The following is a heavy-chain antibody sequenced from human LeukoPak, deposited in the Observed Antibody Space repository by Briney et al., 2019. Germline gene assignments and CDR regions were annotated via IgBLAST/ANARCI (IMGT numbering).Heavy chain of an antibody. CDR1: GFTFSEYW. D-gene: IGHD1-14*01. Sequence: GGSLRLSCVASGFTFSEYWMSWVRQAPGKGLEWVANINQDGSEEYYVDSVKGRFTISRDNAKNSLYLQMNSLRAEDTAVYYCARDLTPADYWGQGTLITVSS. CDR3: ARDLTPADY. J-gene: IGHJ4*02. CDR2: INQDGSEE. V-gene: IGHV3-7*01.